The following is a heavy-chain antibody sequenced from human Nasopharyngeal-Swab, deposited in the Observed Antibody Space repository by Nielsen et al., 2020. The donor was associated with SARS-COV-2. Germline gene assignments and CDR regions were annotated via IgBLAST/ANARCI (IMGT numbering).Heavy chain of an antibody. J-gene: IGHJ4*02. D-gene: IGHD3-3*01. CDR2: IYYSGST. CDR1: GGSISSSSYY. CDR3: ARDESGRFDY. V-gene: IGHV4-39*07. Sequence: SETLSLTCTVSGGSISSSSYYWGWIRQPPGKGLEWIGSIYYSGSTNYNPSLKSRVTISVDTSKNQFSLKLSSVTAADTAVYYCARDESGRFDYWGQGTLVTVSS.